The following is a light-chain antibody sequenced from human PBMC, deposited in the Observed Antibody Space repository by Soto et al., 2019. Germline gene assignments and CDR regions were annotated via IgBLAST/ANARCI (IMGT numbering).Light chain of an antibody. V-gene: IGLV2-14*03. CDR1: SSDVGNNNY. J-gene: IGLJ1*01. CDR2: DVT. CDR3: SSFTGSSYV. Sequence: QSALTQPASVSGSPGQSITISCTGTSSDVGNNNYVSWYQHNPGRAPKVMICDVTIRPSGFSNRFSGSKSGNTASLTISGLQAEDEADYYCSSFTGSSYVFGTGTKVTVL.